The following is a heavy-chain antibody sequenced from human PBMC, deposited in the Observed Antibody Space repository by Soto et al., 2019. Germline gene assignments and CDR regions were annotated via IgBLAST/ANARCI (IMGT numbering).Heavy chain of an antibody. V-gene: IGHV1-69*13. D-gene: IGHD3-22*01. Sequence: ASVKVSCKASGGTFSSYAISWVRQAPGQGLEWMGGIIPIFGTANYAQKFQGRVTITADESTSTAYMELSSLRPEDTAVYYCAREMHDSSGYLNWFDPWGQGTLVTVSS. CDR3: AREMHDSSGYLNWFDP. J-gene: IGHJ5*02. CDR2: IIPIFGTA. CDR1: GGTFSSYA.